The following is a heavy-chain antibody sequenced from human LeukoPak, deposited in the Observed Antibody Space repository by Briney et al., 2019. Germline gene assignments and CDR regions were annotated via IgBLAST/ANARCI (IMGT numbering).Heavy chain of an antibody. D-gene: IGHD6-13*01. V-gene: IGHV3-48*01. CDR3: ARAHSSSFDY. J-gene: IGHJ4*02. CDR2: ISSSSSTI. CDR1: GFTFSSYS. Sequence: GGSLRLSCAASGFTFSSYSMTWVHQAPGKGLEWVSYISSSSSTIYYADSVKGRFTISRDNAKNSLYLQMNSLRAEDTAVYYCARAHSSSFDYWGQGTLVTVSS.